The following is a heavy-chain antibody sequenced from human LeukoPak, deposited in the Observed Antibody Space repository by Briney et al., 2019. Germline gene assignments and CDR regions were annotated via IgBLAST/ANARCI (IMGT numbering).Heavy chain of an antibody. J-gene: IGHJ4*02. CDR3: ARAHKSWDYYDSSGYYHLDY. CDR1: GYTFTSYA. V-gene: IGHV1-69*13. Sequence: SVKVSCKASGYTFTSYAMHWVRQAPGQGLEWMGGIIPIFGTANYAQKFQGRVTITADESTSTAYMELSSLRSEDTAVYYCARAHKSWDYYDSSGYYHLDYWGQGTLVTVSS. CDR2: IIPIFGTA. D-gene: IGHD3-22*01.